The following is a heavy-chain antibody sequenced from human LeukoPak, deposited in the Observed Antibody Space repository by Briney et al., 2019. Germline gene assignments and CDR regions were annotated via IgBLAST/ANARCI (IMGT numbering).Heavy chain of an antibody. CDR3: ARGPNYGSRSDYLDY. CDR1: GFTFSSYW. V-gene: IGHV3-7*01. J-gene: IGHJ4*02. CDR2: IKPDGSEK. Sequence: GGSLRLSCAASGFTFSSYWMSWVRQPPGKGLEWVAHIKPDGSEKNCVDSVKGRFTISRDDAKNSLFLEMNSLRAEDTAVYYCARGPNYGSRSDYLDYWGQGTLVTVSS. D-gene: IGHD3-10*01.